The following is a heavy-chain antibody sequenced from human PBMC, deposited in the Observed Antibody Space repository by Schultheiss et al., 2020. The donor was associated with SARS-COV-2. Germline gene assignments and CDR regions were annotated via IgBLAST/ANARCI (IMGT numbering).Heavy chain of an antibody. J-gene: IGHJ4*02. CDR1: GGSISSSNW. CDR2: IYYSGST. V-gene: IGHV4-4*02. D-gene: IGHD6-13*01. CDR3: ARRAAAGPFDY. Sequence: SETLSLTCAVSGGSISSSNWWSWVRQPPGKGLEWIGYIYYSGSTNYNPSLKSRVTISVDTSKNQFSLKLSSVTAADTAVYYCARRAAAGPFDYWGQGTLVTVSS.